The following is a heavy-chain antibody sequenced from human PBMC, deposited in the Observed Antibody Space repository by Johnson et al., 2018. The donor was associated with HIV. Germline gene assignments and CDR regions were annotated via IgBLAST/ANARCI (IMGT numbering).Heavy chain of an antibody. Sequence: VQLVESGGGVVRPGGSPRLSCAASGFTFDDYGMSWVRQVPGKGLEWVSGINWNGGSTGYADSVKGRFTISRDNSKNTLYLQMNSLRAEDTAVYYCAKDLGDAVGTTHDAFDIWGQGTMVTVSS. CDR2: INWNGGST. J-gene: IGHJ3*02. D-gene: IGHD1-26*01. CDR3: AKDLGDAVGTTHDAFDI. CDR1: GFTFDDYG. V-gene: IGHV3-20*04.